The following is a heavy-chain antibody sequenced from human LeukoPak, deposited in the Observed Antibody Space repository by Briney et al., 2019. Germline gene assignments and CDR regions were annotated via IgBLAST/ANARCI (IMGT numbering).Heavy chain of an antibody. CDR1: GFTFSSHA. D-gene: IGHD2-8*02. V-gene: IGHV3-23*01. J-gene: IGHJ6*02. CDR3: ARALRFCNGAECYTYFYFGMDV. Sequence: GGSLRLSCAVSGFTFSSHAMNWVRQAPGKGLEWVSSITGSGGTTYYADSVKGRFTISRDNSKNTLYLQVDSLRAEDTAVYYCARALRFCNGAECYTYFYFGMDVWGQGTTVTVSS. CDR2: ITGSGGTT.